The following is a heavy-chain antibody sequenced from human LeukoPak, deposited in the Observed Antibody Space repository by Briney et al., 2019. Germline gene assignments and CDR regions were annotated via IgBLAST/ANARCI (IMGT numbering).Heavy chain of an antibody. CDR2: ISWNSGSI. V-gene: IGHV3-9*01. CDR1: GFTFDDYA. J-gene: IGHJ4*02. Sequence: GRSLRLSCAASGFTFDDYAMHWVRHAPGKGLEWVSGISWNSGSIGYADSVKGRFTISRDNAKNSLYLQMNSLRAEDTALYYCAKDMALIVVAGTTWGFDYWGQGTLVTVSS. D-gene: IGHD6-19*01. CDR3: AKDMALIVVAGTTWGFDY.